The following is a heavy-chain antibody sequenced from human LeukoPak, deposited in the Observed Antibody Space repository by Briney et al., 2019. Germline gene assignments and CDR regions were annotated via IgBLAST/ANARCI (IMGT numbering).Heavy chain of an antibody. Sequence: ASVKVSCKASGYTFTNYDFNWVRQATGQGLEWMGWMNPNSGNAGYAQKFQGRVTMTRDTSTSTVYTELSSLRSEDTAVYYCAKDPGIAVAGFDYWGQGTLVTVSS. J-gene: IGHJ4*02. CDR2: MNPNSGNA. CDR1: GYTFTNYD. CDR3: AKDPGIAVAGFDY. V-gene: IGHV1-8*02. D-gene: IGHD6-19*01.